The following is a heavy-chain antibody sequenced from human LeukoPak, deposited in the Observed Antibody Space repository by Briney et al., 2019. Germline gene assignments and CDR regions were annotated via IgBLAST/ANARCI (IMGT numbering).Heavy chain of an antibody. J-gene: IGHJ2*01. V-gene: IGHV3-11*04. CDR3: ATSVTRRRLDWFIDL. Sequence: PGGSLRLSCAASGFTFRDYYMSWIRQAPGKGLEWIPYISSSAGTIHYVDSVKGRFTISRDNAKNSLYLQMDSLRVEDTAVYYCATSVTRRRLDWFIDLWGRGTLVSVSS. D-gene: IGHD4-17*01. CDR2: ISSSAGTI. CDR1: GFTFRDYY.